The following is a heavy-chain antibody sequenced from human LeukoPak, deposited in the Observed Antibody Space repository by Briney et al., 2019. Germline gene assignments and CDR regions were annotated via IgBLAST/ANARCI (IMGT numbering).Heavy chain of an antibody. Sequence: GGSLRLSCAASGFTFSSYSMNWVRQAPGKGLEWVSSISSSSSYIYYADSVKGRFTISRDNAKYSLYLQMNSLRAEDTAVYYCARSAPRGRYFDWLLSEFDYWGQGTLVTVSS. J-gene: IGHJ4*02. V-gene: IGHV3-21*01. D-gene: IGHD3-9*01. CDR3: ARSAPRGRYFDWLLSEFDY. CDR2: ISSSSSYI. CDR1: GFTFSSYS.